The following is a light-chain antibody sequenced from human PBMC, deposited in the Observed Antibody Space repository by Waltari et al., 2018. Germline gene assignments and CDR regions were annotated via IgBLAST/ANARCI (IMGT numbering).Light chain of an antibody. Sequence: ETVMTQSPATLSLSPGDRATLSCMASQSVSNNLAWYQQQPGQAPTILIYGASTRATGIPARFSGGGSGTEFTLTISSLQSEDFAVYYCQQYNNWPPITFGQGTRLEMK. CDR2: GAS. CDR1: QSVSNN. CDR3: QQYNNWPPIT. J-gene: IGKJ5*01. V-gene: IGKV3-15*01.